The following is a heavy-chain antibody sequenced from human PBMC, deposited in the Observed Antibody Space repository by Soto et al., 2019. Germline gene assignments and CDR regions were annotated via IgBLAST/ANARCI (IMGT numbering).Heavy chain of an antibody. CDR3: AKDRVDTAMPEDYYYGMDV. D-gene: IGHD5-18*01. V-gene: IGHV3-23*01. Sequence: GGSLRLSCAASGFTFCSYAMSWVRQAPGKGLEWVSAISGSGGSTYYADSVKGRFTISRDNSKNTLYLQMNSLRAEDTAVYYCAKDRVDTAMPEDYYYGMDVWGQGTTVTVSS. J-gene: IGHJ6*02. CDR2: ISGSGGST. CDR1: GFTFCSYA.